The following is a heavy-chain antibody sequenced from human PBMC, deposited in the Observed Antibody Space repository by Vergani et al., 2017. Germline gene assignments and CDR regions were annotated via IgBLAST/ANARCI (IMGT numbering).Heavy chain of an antibody. Sequence: QVQLQESGPGLVKPSETLSLTCAVSGYSISSGYYWGWIRQTPGKGLEWIGSIYYSGSTYYNPSLESRVTMSVDMSKNQFSLKLSSVTAADTAVYYCARNPYCGGDCYSDAFDIWGQGTMVTVSS. J-gene: IGHJ3*02. CDR1: GYSISSGYY. CDR2: IYYSGST. D-gene: IGHD2-21*02. V-gene: IGHV4-38-2*01. CDR3: ARNPYCGGDCYSDAFDI.